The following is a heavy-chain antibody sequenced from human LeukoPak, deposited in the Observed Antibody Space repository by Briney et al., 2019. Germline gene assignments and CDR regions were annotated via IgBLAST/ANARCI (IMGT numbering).Heavy chain of an antibody. Sequence: GTSLRLSCAASGFAFSTYGMHWVRQAPGKGLEWVAVMSHDGSNKYYADSVKGRFTISRDNSKNMLFLQMNSLRSGDSAVYYCAKKSSGSSLETPDYWGQGTLVTVSS. D-gene: IGHD1-26*01. CDR3: AKKSSGSSLETPDY. V-gene: IGHV3-30*18. CDR2: MSHDGSNK. J-gene: IGHJ4*02. CDR1: GFAFSTYG.